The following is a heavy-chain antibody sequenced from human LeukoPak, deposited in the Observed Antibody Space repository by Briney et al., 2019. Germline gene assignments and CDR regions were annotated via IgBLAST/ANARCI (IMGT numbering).Heavy chain of an antibody. CDR3: AREENGAKSALDY. V-gene: IGHV3-48*03. J-gene: IGHJ4*02. D-gene: IGHD4/OR15-4a*01. Sequence: GGSLRLSCAASGFTFSSYEMTWVRQAPGKGLEWCSYISGSGSTIYYADSVKGRFTISRDNAKKSLYLQMNSLRAEDTAVYYCAREENGAKSALDYWGQGTLVTVSS. CDR1: GFTFSSYE. CDR2: ISGSGSTI.